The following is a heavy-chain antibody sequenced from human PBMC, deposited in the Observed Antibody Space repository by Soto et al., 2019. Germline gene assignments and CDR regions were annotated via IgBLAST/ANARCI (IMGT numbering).Heavy chain of an antibody. CDR1: GGSISSSSYY. J-gene: IGHJ5*02. D-gene: IGHD2-15*01. CDR3: ARHLVVAATTYNWFDL. V-gene: IGHV4-39*01. Sequence: SETLSLTCTVSGGSISSSSYYWGWIRQLPGKGLEWIGSIFYSGSTYYNPSPRSRVTIYIDSSKNQFSRKLSSVTAADTAVYYCARHLVVAATTYNWFDLWGQGTLVTVSS. CDR2: IFYSGST.